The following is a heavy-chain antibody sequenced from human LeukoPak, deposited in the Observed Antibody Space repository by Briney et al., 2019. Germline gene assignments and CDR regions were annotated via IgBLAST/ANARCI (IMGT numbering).Heavy chain of an antibody. CDR1: GGSISSYY. CDR2: IYTSGST. J-gene: IGHJ6*03. CDR3: AREYGDYRYYYYMDV. V-gene: IGHV4-4*07. Sequence: SETLSLTCTVSGGSISSYYWSWIRQPARKGLEWIGRIYTSGSTNYNPSLKSRVTMSVDTSKNQFSLKLSSVTAADTAVYYCAREYGDYRYYYYMDVWGKGTTVTISS. D-gene: IGHD4-17*01.